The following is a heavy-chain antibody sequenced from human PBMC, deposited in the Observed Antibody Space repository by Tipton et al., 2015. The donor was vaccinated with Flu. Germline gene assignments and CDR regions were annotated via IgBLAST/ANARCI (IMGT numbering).Heavy chain of an antibody. V-gene: IGHV4-4*07. J-gene: IGHJ4*02. CDR3: ARGDSSGCFDY. CDR1: GDSISSYY. D-gene: IGHD6-19*01. Sequence: TLSLTCTISGDSISSYYWSWIRQPAGKGLEWIGRIYTSGSTNYNSSLKSRVTMSVDTSKNQFSLKLSSVTAADTAVYYCARGDSSGCFDYWGQGTLVTVSA. CDR2: IYTSGST.